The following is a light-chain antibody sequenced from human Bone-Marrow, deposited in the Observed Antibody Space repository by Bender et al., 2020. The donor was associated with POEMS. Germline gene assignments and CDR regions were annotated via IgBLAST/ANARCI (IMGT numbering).Light chain of an antibody. Sequence: QSALTQPPSASGSPGQSVTISCTGTSSDVGLYEYVSWYQQHPGKAPKLMIYEVTKRPSGVPDRFSGSKSGSSASLTISGLQDEDEADYYCSSYAGSSTVVFGGGTKLTVL. CDR3: SSYAGSSTVV. CDR1: SSDVGLYEY. V-gene: IGLV2-8*01. J-gene: IGLJ2*01. CDR2: EVT.